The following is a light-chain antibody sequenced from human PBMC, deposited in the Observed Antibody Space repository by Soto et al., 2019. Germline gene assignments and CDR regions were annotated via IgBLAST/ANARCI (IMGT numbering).Light chain of an antibody. Sequence: EIVLTQSPSTLSFSPGERATLSCRSSQSVSSYLAWYQQKPGQAPRLLIYDASNRATGIPARFSGSGSGTDFTLTISSLEPEDFAVYYCQQRSNWPITFGKGTKLEIK. CDR2: DAS. J-gene: IGKJ2*01. V-gene: IGKV3-11*01. CDR1: QSVSSY. CDR3: QQRSNWPIT.